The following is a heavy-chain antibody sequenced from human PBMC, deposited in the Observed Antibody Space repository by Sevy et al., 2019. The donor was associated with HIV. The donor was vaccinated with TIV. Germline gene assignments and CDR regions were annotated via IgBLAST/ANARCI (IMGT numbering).Heavy chain of an antibody. CDR3: ANRGKLLGMDV. CDR2: INPDRGGT. Sequence: ASVKVSCKASGSTFTGNYIHWVRQAPGQGLEWMGWINPDRGGTNYAQKFQGRVTMTRDTSISIAYMELSRLRYDDTAVYYCANRGKLLGMDVWGQGTTVTVSS. J-gene: IGHJ6*02. CDR1: GSTFTGNY. V-gene: IGHV1-2*02. D-gene: IGHD2-15*01.